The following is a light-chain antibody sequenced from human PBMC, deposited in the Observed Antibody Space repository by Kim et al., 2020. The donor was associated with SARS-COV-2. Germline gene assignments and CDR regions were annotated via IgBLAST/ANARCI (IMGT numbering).Light chain of an antibody. V-gene: IGLV3-1*01. CDR1: KLADIY. J-gene: IGLJ3*02. Sequence: VTPHKTSSITCSGDKLADIYSCWYQPKPGQSPVLVINQDSKLPARIPEGCPSSNSGNTAALTMRATQAMDEPDYYGQAWDSSTAVFGGGTQLTVL. CDR3: QAWDSSTAV. CDR2: QDS.